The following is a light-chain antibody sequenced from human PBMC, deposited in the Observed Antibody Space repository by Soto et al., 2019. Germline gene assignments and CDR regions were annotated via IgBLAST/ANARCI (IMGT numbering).Light chain of an antibody. CDR1: QSVKTF. V-gene: IGKV3-11*01. J-gene: IGKJ5*01. CDR3: QQRSNWQIT. Sequence: EIVLTQSPGTLSLSPGETATLSCRASQSVKTFLVWYQQRPGQAPRLLIYDASHRAAGIPARFRGSGSGTDFTLTISSLEPDDFAVYYCQQRSNWQITFGQGTRLEIK. CDR2: DAS.